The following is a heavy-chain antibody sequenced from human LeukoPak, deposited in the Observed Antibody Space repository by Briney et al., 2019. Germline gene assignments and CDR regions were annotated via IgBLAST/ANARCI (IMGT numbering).Heavy chain of an antibody. Sequence: ASVKVSCKASGYTFTGYYMHWVRQAPGQGLEWMGRINPNSGDTSYAQKFQGRVTMTRDTSISTAYMELSRLRSDDTAVYYCARGDSSGSQDAFDIWGQGTMVTVSS. CDR2: INPNSGDT. V-gene: IGHV1-2*06. CDR1: GYTFTGYY. CDR3: ARGDSSGSQDAFDI. J-gene: IGHJ3*02. D-gene: IGHD3-22*01.